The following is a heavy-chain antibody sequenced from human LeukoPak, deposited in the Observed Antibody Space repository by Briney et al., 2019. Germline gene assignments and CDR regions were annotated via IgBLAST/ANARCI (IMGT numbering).Heavy chain of an antibody. Sequence: PSETLSLTCAVYGGSFSGYYWSWIRQPPGKGLEWIGEINHSGRTNYNPSLKSRVTISVDTSKNQFSLKLSSVTAADTAVYYCAREHLTTDYWGQGTLVTVSS. J-gene: IGHJ4*02. CDR3: AREHLTTDY. CDR2: INHSGRT. V-gene: IGHV4-34*01. D-gene: IGHD4-17*01. CDR1: GGSFSGYY.